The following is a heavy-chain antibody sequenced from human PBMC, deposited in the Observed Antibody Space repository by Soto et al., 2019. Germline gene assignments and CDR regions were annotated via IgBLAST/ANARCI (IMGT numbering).Heavy chain of an antibody. V-gene: IGHV3-15*01. Sequence: GGSLRLSCAASGFTFSNAWMSWVRQAPGKGLEWVGRIKSKTDVGTTDYAAPVKGRFTISRDYSKNTLYLQMNSLKTEDTAVYYCTTVERGSNEYSGSYGGGYGGQGTLVTVSS. J-gene: IGHJ4*02. CDR1: GFTFSNAW. CDR2: IKSKTDVGTT. CDR3: TTVERGSNEYSGSYGGGY. D-gene: IGHD1-26*01.